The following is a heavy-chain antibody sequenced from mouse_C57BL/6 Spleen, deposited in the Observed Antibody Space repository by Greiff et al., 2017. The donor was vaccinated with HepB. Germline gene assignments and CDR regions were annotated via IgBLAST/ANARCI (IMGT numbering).Heavy chain of an antibody. CDR1: GFTFSDYG. D-gene: IGHD1-1*01. V-gene: IGHV5-17*01. CDR3: ARPLYDYGSSYDAMDY. Sequence: EVQLVESGGGLVKPGGSLKLSCAASGFTFSDYGMHWVRQAPEKGLEWVAYISSGSSTIYYADTVKGRYTISRDNAENTLFLQMTSLRSEDTAMYYCARPLYDYGSSYDAMDYWGQGTSVTVSS. CDR2: ISSGSSTI. J-gene: IGHJ4*01.